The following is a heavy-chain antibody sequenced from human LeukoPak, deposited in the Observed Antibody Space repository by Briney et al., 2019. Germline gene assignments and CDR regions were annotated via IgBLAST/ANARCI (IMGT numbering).Heavy chain of an antibody. J-gene: IGHJ4*02. V-gene: IGHV1-8*01. D-gene: IGHD6-19*01. CDR2: MNPNSGNT. Sequence: ASVKVSCKASGYTFTSYDINWVRQATGQGLEWMGWMNPNSGNTGYAQKFQGRVTMSRNTSISTAYMELSSLRSEHTAVYYCARATAVAGFDYWGQGTLVTASS. CDR3: ARATAVAGFDY. CDR1: GYTFTSYD.